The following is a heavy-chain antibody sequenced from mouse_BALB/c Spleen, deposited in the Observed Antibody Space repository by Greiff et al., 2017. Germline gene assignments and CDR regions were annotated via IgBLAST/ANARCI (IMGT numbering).Heavy chain of an antibody. CDR3: ASQLGFAY. J-gene: IGHJ3*01. CDR1: GFNIKDTY. Sequence: EVQLQQSGAELVKPGASVKLSCTASGFNIKDTYMHWVKQRPEQGLEWIGRIDPANGNTKYDPKFQGKATITADTSSNTAYLQLSSLTSEDTAVYYCASQLGFAYWGQGTLVTVSA. CDR2: IDPANGNT. V-gene: IGHV14-3*02. D-gene: IGHD4-1*02.